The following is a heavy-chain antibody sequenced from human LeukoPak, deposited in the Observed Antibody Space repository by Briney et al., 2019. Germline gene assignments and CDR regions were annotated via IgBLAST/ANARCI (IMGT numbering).Heavy chain of an antibody. CDR2: ISAYNGNT. CDR3: ARADVIVVAPILGDAFDI. J-gene: IGHJ3*02. D-gene: IGHD3-22*01. Sequence: ASVKVSCKASGYTFTSYGINWVRQAPGQGLDGMGWISAYNGNTNYAQKLQGRVTMTTDTSTSTAYMELRSLRSDDTAVYYCARADVIVVAPILGDAFDIWGQGTMVTVSS. V-gene: IGHV1-18*01. CDR1: GYTFTSYG.